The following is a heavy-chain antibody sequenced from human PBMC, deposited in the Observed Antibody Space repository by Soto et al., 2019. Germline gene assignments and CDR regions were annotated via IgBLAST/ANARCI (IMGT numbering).Heavy chain of an antibody. CDR3: TTDNKGERDYDFWSGYSFWFPD. V-gene: IGHV3-15*07. Sequence: PGGSLRLSCAASGFTFSNAWMNWVRQAPGKGLEWVGRIKSKTDGGTTDYAAPVKGRFTISRDDSKNTLYLQMNSLKTEDTAVYYCTTDNKGERDYDFWSGYSFWFPDWGQGTLVTVSS. D-gene: IGHD3-3*01. CDR2: IKSKTDGGTT. J-gene: IGHJ4*02. CDR1: GFTFSNAW.